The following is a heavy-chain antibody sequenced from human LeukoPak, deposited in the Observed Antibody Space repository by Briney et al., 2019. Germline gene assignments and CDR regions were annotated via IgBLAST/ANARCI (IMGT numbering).Heavy chain of an antibody. J-gene: IGHJ4*02. CDR1: GGSVSDFY. Sequence: SETLSLTCSVSGGSVSDFYWSWIRQSPGQGLEYIAYIYSSGSTNYNPSLKSRVTISVDTSKNQFSLKLSSVTAADTAVYYCASETYYYGSGAEGDYWGQGTLVTVSS. CDR2: IYSSGST. D-gene: IGHD3-10*01. V-gene: IGHV4-59*08. CDR3: ASETYYYGSGAEGDY.